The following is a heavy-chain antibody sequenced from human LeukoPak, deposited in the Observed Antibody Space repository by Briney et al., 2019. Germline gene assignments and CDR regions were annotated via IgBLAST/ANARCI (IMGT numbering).Heavy chain of an antibody. CDR1: GFTFDDYA. Sequence: GGSLRLSCAASGFTFDDYAMHWVRQAPGKGLEWVSGISWNSGSIGYADSVKGRFTISRDNAKNSLYLQMNSLGAEDTALYYCAKEAYCGGDCYLGVGWFDPWWDGTLVTVSS. CDR2: ISWNSGSI. J-gene: IGHJ5*02. D-gene: IGHD2-21*02. V-gene: IGHV3-9*01. CDR3: AKEAYCGGDCYLGVGWFDP.